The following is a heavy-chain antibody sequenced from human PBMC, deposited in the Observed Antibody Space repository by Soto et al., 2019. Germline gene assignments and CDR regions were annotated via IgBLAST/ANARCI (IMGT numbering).Heavy chain of an antibody. V-gene: IGHV3-7*01. J-gene: IGHJ3*02. Sequence: VQLVESGGGLVQPGESLRLSFAASGLTFIIPWMTWVRQAPGKGLGWLSNINPAGNVQQYADSVKERFTISRDNAKNSLFLQMSGLRVEDTAVYYCATANTPYAFDMWGQGTMVTVSS. CDR1: GLTFIIPW. CDR2: INPAGNVQ. CDR3: ATANTPYAFDM.